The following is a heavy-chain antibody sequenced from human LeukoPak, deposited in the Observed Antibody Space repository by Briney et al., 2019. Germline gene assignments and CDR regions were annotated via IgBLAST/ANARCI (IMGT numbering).Heavy chain of an antibody. D-gene: IGHD5-12*01. J-gene: IGHJ4*02. Sequence: GASVKVSCKASGYTFTSYWIQWVRQAPGQGLEWMALINANDGSTAYAHKFQGRVTMTTETSTSTAYMELRSLRSDDTAVYYCARALSRGYSGYDYGLGYWGQGTLVTVSS. CDR2: INANDGST. V-gene: IGHV1-46*01. CDR3: ARALSRGYSGYDYGLGY. CDR1: GYTFTSYW.